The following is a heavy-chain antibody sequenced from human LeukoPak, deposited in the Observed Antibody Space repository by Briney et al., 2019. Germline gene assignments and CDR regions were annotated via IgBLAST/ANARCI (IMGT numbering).Heavy chain of an antibody. CDR3: AREDYDGSGSNWYFDL. CDR1: GGSISSSSYY. D-gene: IGHD3-22*01. J-gene: IGHJ2*01. CDR2: IYYSGST. V-gene: IGHV4-39*07. Sequence: SETLSLTCTVSGGSISSSSYYWGWIRQPPGKGLEWIGSIYYSGSTYYNPSLKSRVTISVDTSKNQFSLKLSSVTATDTAVYYCAREDYDGSGSNWYFDLWGRGTLVTVSS.